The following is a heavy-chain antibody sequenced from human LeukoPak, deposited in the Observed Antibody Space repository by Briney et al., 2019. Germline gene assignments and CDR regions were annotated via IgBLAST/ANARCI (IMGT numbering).Heavy chain of an antibody. CDR3: ARGPPRGKYYYMDV. J-gene: IGHJ6*03. Sequence: PGGSLRLSCAASGFTFDNYAMHWVRQAPGKGLEWVSGIAWNSGNTGFADSVKGRFTISRDNAENSLYLQMNSLTAGDTAVYYCARGPPRGKYYYMDVWGKGTTVTVSS. CDR1: GFTFDNYA. CDR2: IAWNSGNT. D-gene: IGHD1-1*01. V-gene: IGHV3-9*01.